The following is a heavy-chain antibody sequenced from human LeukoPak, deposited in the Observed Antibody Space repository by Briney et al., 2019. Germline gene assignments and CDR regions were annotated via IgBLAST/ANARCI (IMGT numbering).Heavy chain of an antibody. D-gene: IGHD3-10*01. J-gene: IGHJ4*01. CDR1: GFTVSTSY. V-gene: IGHV3-53*01. Sequence: PGGSLRLSCAASGFTVSTSYMSWVRQAPGKGLEWVSVIFRDDTTYYADSVQGRFTISRDNSKNPLYLQMNSLRPEDTAVYYCARAASDSRSYIANHDYWGQGSLVTVSS. CDR3: ARAASDSRSYIANHDY. CDR2: IFRDDTT.